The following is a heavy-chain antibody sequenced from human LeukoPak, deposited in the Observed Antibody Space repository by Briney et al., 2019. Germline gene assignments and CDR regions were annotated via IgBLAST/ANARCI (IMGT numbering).Heavy chain of an antibody. D-gene: IGHD6-13*01. Sequence: GASVKVSCKASGYTFTSYDINWVRQATGQGLEWMGWMNPNSGNTGYAQKFQGRVTMTRNTSISTAYMELSSLRSEDTAVYYYARGLIAAAGILVYWGQGTLVTVSS. J-gene: IGHJ4*02. CDR3: ARGLIAAAGILVY. V-gene: IGHV1-8*01. CDR1: GYTFTSYD. CDR2: MNPNSGNT.